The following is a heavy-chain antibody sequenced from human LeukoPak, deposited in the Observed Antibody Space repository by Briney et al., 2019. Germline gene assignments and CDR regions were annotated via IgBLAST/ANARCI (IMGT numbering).Heavy chain of an antibody. J-gene: IGHJ3*02. CDR1: GGSIGSNSYY. CDR2: IYYSGST. V-gene: IGHV4-39*01. Sequence: SETLSLTCTVSGGSIGSNSYYWGWIRQPPGKGLDWIRSIYYSGSTYYNPSLKSRVTISVDMSKNQFSLKLSSVTAADTAMYYCARLPNSGSYLGHLDIWGQGTMVTVSS. CDR3: ARLPNSGSYLGHLDI. D-gene: IGHD1-26*01.